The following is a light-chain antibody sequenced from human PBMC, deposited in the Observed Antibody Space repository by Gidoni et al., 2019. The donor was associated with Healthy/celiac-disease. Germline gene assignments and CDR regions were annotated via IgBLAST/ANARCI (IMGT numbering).Light chain of an antibody. J-gene: IGKJ3*01. V-gene: IGKV1-39*01. CDR1: QSISSY. CDR2: AAS. CDR3: QQSYSTLFT. Sequence: DIQMTKSPSSLSASVGDRVTITCRASQSISSYLNWYQQKPGKAPKLLISAASSLQSGVPSRFSGSGSGTDFTLTISSLQPEDFATYYCQQSYSTLFTFGPGTKVDIK.